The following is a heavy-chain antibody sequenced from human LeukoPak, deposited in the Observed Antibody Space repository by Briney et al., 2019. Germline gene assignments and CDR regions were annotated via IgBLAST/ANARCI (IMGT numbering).Heavy chain of an antibody. CDR3: AREGDIAARPPDY. Sequence: PGGSLRLSCAASGFTFSSYSMNWVRQAPGKGLEWVSYISSSSSTIYYADSVKGRFTISRDNAKNSLYLQMNSLRAEDTAVYYCAREGDIAARPPDYWGQGTLVTVSS. CDR2: ISSSSSTI. D-gene: IGHD6-6*01. J-gene: IGHJ4*02. V-gene: IGHV3-48*01. CDR1: GFTFSSYS.